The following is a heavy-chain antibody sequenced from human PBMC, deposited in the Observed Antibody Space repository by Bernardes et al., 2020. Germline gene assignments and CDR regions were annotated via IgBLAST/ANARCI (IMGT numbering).Heavy chain of an antibody. J-gene: IGHJ5*02. V-gene: IGHV3-23*01. CDR3: AKKSDSSSNWFDP. Sequence: GGSLRLSCAASGFTFSSISMGWVRQAPGKGLQWVSTISSSGMTTLYADSVKGRFTISRDNSKNTLFLQMNSLRADDTAVYYCAKKSDSSSNWFDPWGQGTLVTVSS. CDR2: ISSSGMTT. CDR1: GFTFSSIS. D-gene: IGHD2-2*01.